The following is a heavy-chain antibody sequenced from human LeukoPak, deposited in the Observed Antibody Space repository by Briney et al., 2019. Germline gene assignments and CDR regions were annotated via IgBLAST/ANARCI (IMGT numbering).Heavy chain of an antibody. D-gene: IGHD3-3*01. CDR2: SQQ. CDR3: ARDRHYDFWSGYYTPFNS. J-gene: IGHJ4*02. Sequence: SQQYYVASMKGRFTISRDNAKNSLYLQINSLRAEDTAVYYCARDRHYDFWSGYYTPFNSWGQGTLVTVSS. V-gene: IGHV3-7*03.